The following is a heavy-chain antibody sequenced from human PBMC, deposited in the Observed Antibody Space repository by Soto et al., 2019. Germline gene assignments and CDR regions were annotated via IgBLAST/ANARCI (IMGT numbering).Heavy chain of an antibody. V-gene: IGHV4-34*01. D-gene: IGHD6-19*01. CDR1: DGSFSGDD. J-gene: IGHJ5*02. Sequence: SGTLSLTFAVYDGSFSGDDWSWIRQPPGKGLEWIGEINHSGSTNYNPSLKSRVTISVDTSKNQFSLKLSSVTAADTAVYYCARGRGSGWYYWLDPWGQGTLVTVSS. CDR3: ARGRGSGWYYWLDP. CDR2: INHSGST.